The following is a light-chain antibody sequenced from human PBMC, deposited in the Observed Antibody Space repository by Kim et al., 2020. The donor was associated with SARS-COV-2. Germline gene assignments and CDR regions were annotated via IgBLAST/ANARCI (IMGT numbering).Light chain of an antibody. CDR2: ECN. V-gene: IGLV6-57*03. Sequence: GKTVPIPGTRDTGSIDTNYVQWYQQRQGSAPTNVISECNQRPSGVPDRFSVSIDTSSNSASLIISRLETEDEADYFCQSFDNNIWVFGGGTKLTVL. CDR1: TGSIDTNY. CDR3: QSFDNNIWV. J-gene: IGLJ3*02.